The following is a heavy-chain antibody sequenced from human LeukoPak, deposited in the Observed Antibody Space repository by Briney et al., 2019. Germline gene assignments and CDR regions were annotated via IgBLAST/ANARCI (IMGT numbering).Heavy chain of an antibody. CDR1: GGTFSSYA. J-gene: IGHJ6*02. CDR3: AVPYYGSGSYHPDYGMDV. CDR2: IIPIFGTA. Sequence: ASVKVSCKASGGTFSSYAISWVRQAPGQGLEWMGGIIPIFGTANYAQKFQGRVTMTRDTSTSTVYMELSSLRSEDTAVYYCAVPYYGSGSYHPDYGMDVWGQGTTVTVSS. D-gene: IGHD3-10*01. V-gene: IGHV1-69*05.